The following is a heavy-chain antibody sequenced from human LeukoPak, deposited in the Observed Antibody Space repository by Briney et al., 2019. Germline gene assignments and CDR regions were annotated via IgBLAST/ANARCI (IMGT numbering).Heavy chain of an antibody. Sequence: PGGSLRLSCAASGFTFSNAWMSWVRQAPGKGLEWGGRIKSKTDGGTTDYAAPVKGRFTISRDDSKNTLYLQMNSLRAEDTAVYYCAKEVMPGGSYPFDYWGQGTLVTVSS. J-gene: IGHJ4*02. CDR3: AKEVMPGGSYPFDY. CDR2: IKSKTDGGTT. D-gene: IGHD1-26*01. CDR1: GFTFSNAW. V-gene: IGHV3-15*01.